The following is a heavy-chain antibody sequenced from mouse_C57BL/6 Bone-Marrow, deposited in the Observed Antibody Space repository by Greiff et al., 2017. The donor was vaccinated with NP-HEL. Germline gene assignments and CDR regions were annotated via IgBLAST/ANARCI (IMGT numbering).Heavy chain of an antibody. V-gene: IGHV1-55*01. CDR2: IYPGSGST. CDR1: GYTFTSYW. Sequence: VQLQQPGAELVKPGASVKMSCKASGYTFTSYWITWVKQRPGQGLEWIGDIYPGSGSTNYNEKFKSKATLTVDTSSSTAYMQLSSLTSEDSAVYYCARWDTTVVEGYYAMDYWGQGTSVTVSS. D-gene: IGHD1-1*01. J-gene: IGHJ4*01. CDR3: ARWDTTVVEGYYAMDY.